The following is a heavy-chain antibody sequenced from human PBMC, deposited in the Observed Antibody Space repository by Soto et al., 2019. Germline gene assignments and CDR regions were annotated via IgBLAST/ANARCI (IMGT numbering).Heavy chain of an antibody. CDR1: GFTFSDYG. D-gene: IGHD3-16*01. CDR3: AKALFVGVGTGILHYLMDV. J-gene: IGHJ6*02. V-gene: IGHV3-30*18. CDR2: ISYDGSNK. Sequence: GGYLRICCAAYGFTFSDYGIHWVRQAPGKGLEWVAVISYDGSNKYYADSVKGRFTISRDNSKNALYLQMNSLRVEDTAVYYCAKALFVGVGTGILHYLMDVCGQGSTV.